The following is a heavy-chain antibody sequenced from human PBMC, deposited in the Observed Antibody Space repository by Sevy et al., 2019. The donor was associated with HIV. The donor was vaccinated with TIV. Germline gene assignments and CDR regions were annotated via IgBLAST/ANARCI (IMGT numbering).Heavy chain of an antibody. J-gene: IGHJ4*02. CDR2: IYYNGHT. CDR1: GGSITSLD. D-gene: IGHD3-16*01. Sequence: SETLSLTCTVSGGSITSLDWNWIRQPPGKGLEWIANIYYNGHTNYNPALKSRFTLSLDTSKNQFSLKLSSVTAADTAMYYCAGENAWGRGYSWGQGTLVTVSS. V-gene: IGHV4-59*08. CDR3: AGENAWGRGYS.